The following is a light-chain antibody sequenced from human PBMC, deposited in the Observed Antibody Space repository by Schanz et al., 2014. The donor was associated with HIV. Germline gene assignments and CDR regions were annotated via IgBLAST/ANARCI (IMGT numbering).Light chain of an antibody. J-gene: IGKJ1*01. CDR3: QQYGYSPGT. CDR1: QSVSTY. Sequence: ETVLTQSPATLSLSPGERATLSCRPSQSVSTYLAWYQQKLGQAPRLLIYDASNRATGIPARFSGGGSGTDFTLTISSLEPEDFAVYYCQQYGYSPGTFGQGTKVEIK. V-gene: IGKV3-11*01. CDR2: DAS.